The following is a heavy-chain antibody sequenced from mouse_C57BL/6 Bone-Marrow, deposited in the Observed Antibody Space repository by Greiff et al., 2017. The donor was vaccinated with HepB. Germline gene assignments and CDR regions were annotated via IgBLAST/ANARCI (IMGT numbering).Heavy chain of an antibody. Sequence: VQLQQSGAELVRPGASVKLSCTASGFNIKDDYMHWVKQRPEQGLEWIGWIDPENGDTEYASKFQGKATITADTSSNTAYLQLSSLTSEDTAVYYCTTLRRSFAYWGQGTLVTVSA. CDR2: IDPENGDT. CDR1: GFNIKDDY. V-gene: IGHV14-4*01. CDR3: TTLRRSFAY. J-gene: IGHJ3*01.